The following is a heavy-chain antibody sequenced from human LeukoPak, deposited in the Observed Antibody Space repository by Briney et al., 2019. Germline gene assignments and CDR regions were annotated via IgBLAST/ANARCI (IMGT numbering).Heavy chain of an antibody. CDR1: GFIFSNYA. J-gene: IGHJ5*02. CDR3: ARGRMVRGVTWWFDP. CDR2: ISYDGSNK. Sequence: GGSLRLSCAASGFIFSNYAMHWVRQAPGKGLEWLIFISYDGSNKYYADSVKGRFTISRDNSKNTLYLQMNSLRAEDTAVYYCARGRMVRGVTWWFDPWGQGTLVTVSS. D-gene: IGHD3-10*01. V-gene: IGHV3-30*04.